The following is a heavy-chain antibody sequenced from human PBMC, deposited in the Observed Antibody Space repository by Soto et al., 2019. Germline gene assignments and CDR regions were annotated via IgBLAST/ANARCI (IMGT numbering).Heavy chain of an antibody. CDR2: ISYDGSNK. J-gene: IGHJ5*02. CDR1: GFTFSSYG. D-gene: IGHD6-13*01. CDR3: AKDLAAAPHTANWFDP. V-gene: IGHV3-30*18. Sequence: GGSLRLSCAASGFTFSSYGMHWVRQAPGKGLEWVAVISYDGSNKYYADSVKGRFTISRDNSKNTLYLQMNSLRAEDTAVYYCAKDLAAAPHTANWFDPWGQGTLVTVSS.